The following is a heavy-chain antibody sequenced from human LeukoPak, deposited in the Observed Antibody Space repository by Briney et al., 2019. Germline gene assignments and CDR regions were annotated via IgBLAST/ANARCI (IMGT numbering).Heavy chain of an antibody. CDR3: ATTGYSSSWLARAPFGY. CDR1: GGSFSGYY. J-gene: IGHJ4*02. CDR2: INHSGST. V-gene: IGHV4-34*01. D-gene: IGHD6-13*01. Sequence: PSETLSLTCAVYGGSFSGYYWSWIRQPPGKGLEWIGEINHSGSTNYNPSLKSRVTISVDTSKNQFSLKLSSVTAADTAVYYCATTGYSSSWLARAPFGYWGQGTLVTVSS.